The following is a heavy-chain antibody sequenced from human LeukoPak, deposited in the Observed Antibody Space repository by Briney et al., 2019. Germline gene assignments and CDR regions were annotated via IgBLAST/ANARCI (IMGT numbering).Heavy chain of an antibody. CDR2: IYYSGST. J-gene: IGHJ4*02. D-gene: IGHD6-13*01. V-gene: IGHV4-59*01. CDR1: GGSISSYY. Sequence: PSETLSLTCTVSGGSISSYYWSWIRQPPGKGLEWSGDIYYSGSTNSHPSLKSRVTISVDTSKNQFSLKLSSVTAADTAVYYCAVSSWSLETFDYWGQGTLVTVSS. CDR3: AVSSWSLETFDY.